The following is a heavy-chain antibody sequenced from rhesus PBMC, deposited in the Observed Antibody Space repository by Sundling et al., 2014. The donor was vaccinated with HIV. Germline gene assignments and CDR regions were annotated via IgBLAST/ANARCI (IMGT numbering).Heavy chain of an antibody. J-gene: IGHJ4*01. D-gene: IGHD3-16*01. CDR2: TRNKANGGTP. CDR3: ARVRITIVEVIYDY. Sequence: EVRLVESGGGLVQPGGSLRLSCAASGFTFSDYYMSWVRQAPGKGPEWVGFTRNKANGGTPEYAASVKGRFTISRDDSKSIAYLQMNSLKTEDTAVYYCARVRITIVEVIYDYWGQGVLVTVSS. CDR1: GFTFSDYY. V-gene: IGHV3-116*02.